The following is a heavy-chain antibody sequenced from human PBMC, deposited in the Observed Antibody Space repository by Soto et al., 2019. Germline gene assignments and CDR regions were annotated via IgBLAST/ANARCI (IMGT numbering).Heavy chain of an antibody. V-gene: IGHV3-13*01. J-gene: IGHJ6*02. CDR2: IGTAGDT. D-gene: IGHD5-18*01. CDR3: ARAAGYSYGSYYYYYGMDV. Sequence: GGSLRLSCAASGFTFSSYDMHWFRQATGKGLEWVSVIGTAGDTYYPGSVKGRFTISRENAKNSFYLQMNSLRAEDTAVYYCARAAGYSYGSYYYYYGMDVWGQGTTVTVSS. CDR1: GFTFSSYD.